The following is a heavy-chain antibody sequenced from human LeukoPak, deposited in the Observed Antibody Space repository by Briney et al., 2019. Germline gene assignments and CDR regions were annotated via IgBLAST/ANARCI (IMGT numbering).Heavy chain of an antibody. CDR2: ISAYNGNT. V-gene: IGHV1-18*01. J-gene: IGHJ5*02. Sequence: ASVKVSCKTSGYTFTSYGISWVRQAPGQGLEWMEWISAYNGNTNYAQKLQGRVTMTTDTSTSTAYMELRSLRSDDTAVYYCARDMSPPSYNWFDPWGQGTLVTVSS. D-gene: IGHD2-15*01. CDR1: GYTFTSYG. CDR3: ARDMSPPSYNWFDP.